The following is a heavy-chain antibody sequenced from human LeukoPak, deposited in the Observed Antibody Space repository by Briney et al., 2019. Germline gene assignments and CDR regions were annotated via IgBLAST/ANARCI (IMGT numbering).Heavy chain of an antibody. CDR2: IYYSGST. V-gene: IGHV4-31*02. D-gene: IGHD5/OR15-5a*01. Sequence: SGTLSLTCTVSGGSISSGGYYWSWIRQHPGKGLEWIGYIYYSGSTYYNPSLKSRVTISVDTSKNQFSLKLSSVTAADTAVYYCASSTLSHNWFDPWGQGTLVTVSS. CDR1: GGSISSGGYY. CDR3: ASSTLSHNWFDP. J-gene: IGHJ5*02.